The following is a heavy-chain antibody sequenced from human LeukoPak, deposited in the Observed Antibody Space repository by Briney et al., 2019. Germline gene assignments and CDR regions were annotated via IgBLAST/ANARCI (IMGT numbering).Heavy chain of an antibody. V-gene: IGHV1-18*01. Sequence: ASVKVSCKASGYTFTSYGINWVRQAPGQGLEWMGWISAYNGNTDYAQKLQGRVTMTTDTSTSTAYMELRSLRSDDTAVYYCARDDALVATGSFDYWGQGTLVTVSS. CDR1: GYTFTSYG. J-gene: IGHJ4*02. D-gene: IGHD5-12*01. CDR3: ARDDALVATGSFDY. CDR2: ISAYNGNT.